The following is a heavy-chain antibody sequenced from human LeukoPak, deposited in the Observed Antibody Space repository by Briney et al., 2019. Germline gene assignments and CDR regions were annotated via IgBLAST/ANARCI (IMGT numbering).Heavy chain of an antibody. J-gene: IGHJ6*02. CDR1: GGTFSSYA. CDR3: ARLPLRSIAVGYYGMDV. D-gene: IGHD6-6*01. CDR2: IIPIFGTA. V-gene: IGHV1-69*13. Sequence: ASVKVSCKASGGTFSSYAISWVRQAPGQGLEWMGGIIPIFGTANYAQKFQGRVTITADESTSTAYMELSSLRSEDTAVYYCARLPLRSIAVGYYGMDVWGQGTTVTVSS.